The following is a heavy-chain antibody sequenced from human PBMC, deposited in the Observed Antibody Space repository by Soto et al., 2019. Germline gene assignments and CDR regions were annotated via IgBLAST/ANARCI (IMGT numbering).Heavy chain of an antibody. D-gene: IGHD3-3*01. CDR3: ARHKADDFSDIDWFDP. V-gene: IGHV4-39*01. J-gene: IGHJ5*02. CDR2: IYYSGST. CDR1: GGSISSSSYY. Sequence: QLQLQESGPGLVKPSETLSLTCTVSGGSISSSSYYWGWIRQPPGKGLEWIGSIYYSGSTYYNPSLKSRLPITVDTSKNQFSLKLSSVTAADTAVYYCARHKADDFSDIDWFDPWGQGTLVTVSS.